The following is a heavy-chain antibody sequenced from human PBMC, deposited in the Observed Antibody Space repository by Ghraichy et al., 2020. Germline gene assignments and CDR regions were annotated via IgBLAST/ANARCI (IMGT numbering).Heavy chain of an antibody. V-gene: IGHV1-69*13. Sequence: SVKVSFKASGGTFSSYAISWVRQAPGQGLEWMGGIIPIFGTANYAQTFQGRVTITADESTSTAYMELSSLRSEDTAVYYCARETYYYDSSGPGYGMDVWGQGTTVTVSS. CDR3: ARETYYYDSSGPGYGMDV. J-gene: IGHJ6*02. CDR2: IIPIFGTA. CDR1: GGTFSSYA. D-gene: IGHD3-22*01.